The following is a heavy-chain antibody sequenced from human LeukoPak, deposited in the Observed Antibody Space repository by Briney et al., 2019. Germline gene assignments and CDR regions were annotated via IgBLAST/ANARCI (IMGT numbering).Heavy chain of an antibody. CDR2: ITGSGGTT. CDR3: AKMQGYFDY. V-gene: IGHV3-23*01. J-gene: IGHJ4*02. Sequence: GGCLRLSCAASGFTFTSYSMSWVRLAPGKGLEWVSAITGSGGTTYYADFVKGRFTISRDNSKNTLYLQMNGLRVEDTAVYYCAKMQGYFDYWGQGTLVTVSS. CDR1: GFTFTSYS.